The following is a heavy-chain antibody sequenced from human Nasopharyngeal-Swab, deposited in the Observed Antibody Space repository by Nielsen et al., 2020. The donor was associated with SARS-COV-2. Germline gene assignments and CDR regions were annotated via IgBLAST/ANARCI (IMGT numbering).Heavy chain of an antibody. CDR1: GFSLRTSGMC. D-gene: IGHD6-19*01. CDR3: ARLVAGTVSFDY. J-gene: IGHJ4*02. CDR2: IDWDDDK. Sequence: SGPTLVKPTQTLTLTCTFSGFSLRTSGMCVSWIRQPPGKALEWLSRIDWDDDKYYSTSLKTRLTISKDTSKNQVVLTMTNMDPVDTATYYCARLVAGTVSFDYWGQGTLVTVSS. V-gene: IGHV2-70*11.